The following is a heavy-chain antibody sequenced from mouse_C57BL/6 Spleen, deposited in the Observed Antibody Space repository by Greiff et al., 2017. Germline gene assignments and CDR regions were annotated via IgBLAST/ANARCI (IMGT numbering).Heavy chain of an antibody. CDR3: ARRDYGSSGDFDV. J-gene: IGHJ1*03. CDR2: IDPSDSYT. CDR1: GYTFTSYW. Sequence: VQLQQSGAELVMPGASVKLSCKASGYTFTSYWMHWVKQRPGQGLEWIGEIDPSDSYTNYNQKFKGKSTLTVDKSSSTAYMQHSSLTSEDSAVYYSARRDYGSSGDFDVWGTGTTVTVSS. D-gene: IGHD1-1*01. V-gene: IGHV1-69*01.